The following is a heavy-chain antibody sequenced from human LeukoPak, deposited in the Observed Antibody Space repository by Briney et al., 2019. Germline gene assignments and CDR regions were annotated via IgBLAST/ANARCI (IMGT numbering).Heavy chain of an antibody. Sequence: GGSLRLSCAASGFTVSGNYMSWVRQAPGKGLEWVSVIYSGGSTYYADSVRGRFTISRDNSRNTLYLQMNSLRAEDTAVYYCAKRTVAGTTDYYFDYWGQGTLVTVSS. J-gene: IGHJ4*02. D-gene: IGHD6-19*01. CDR2: IYSGGST. CDR1: GFTVSGNY. CDR3: AKRTVAGTTDYYFDY. V-gene: IGHV3-53*01.